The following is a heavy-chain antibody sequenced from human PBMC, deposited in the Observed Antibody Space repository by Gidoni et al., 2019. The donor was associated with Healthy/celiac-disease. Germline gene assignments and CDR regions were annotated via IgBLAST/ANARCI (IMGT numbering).Heavy chain of an antibody. V-gene: IGHV3-66*01. J-gene: IGHJ6*02. CDR3: ARAVSYYYYGMDV. Sequence: EVQLVESGGGLVQHGGSLRLSCAASGFTVSSNYMSWVRQAPGKGLEWVSVIYSGGSTYYADSVKGRFTISRDNSKNTLYLQMNSLRAEDTAVYYCARAVSYYYYGMDVWGQGTTVTVSS. CDR1: GFTVSSNY. CDR2: IYSGGST. D-gene: IGHD4-17*01.